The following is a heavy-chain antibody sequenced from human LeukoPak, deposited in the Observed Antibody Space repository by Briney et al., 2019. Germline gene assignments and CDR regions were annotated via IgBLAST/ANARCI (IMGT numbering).Heavy chain of an antibody. V-gene: IGHV4-31*03. CDR2: IYYSGST. CDR1: GGSISSGGYY. D-gene: IGHD3-22*01. J-gene: IGHJ2*01. CDR3: ARSLNSYYYEISGFGYFDL. Sequence: NPSQTLSLTCTVSGGSISSGGYYWSWIRQHPGKGLEWIGYIYYSGSTYYNPSLKSRVTISVDTSKNQFSLKLSSVTAADTAVYYCARSLNSYYYEISGFGYFDLWGRGIMVTVSS.